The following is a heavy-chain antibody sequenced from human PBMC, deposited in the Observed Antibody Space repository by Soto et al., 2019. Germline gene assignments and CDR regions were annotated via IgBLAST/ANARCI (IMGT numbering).Heavy chain of an antibody. CDR2: IYYSGST. CDR3: ARDQGIASSGPFDY. CDR1: GGSISSYY. J-gene: IGHJ4*02. Sequence: PSETLSLTCTVSGGSISSYYWSWVRLPPGKGLEWIGYIYYSGSTNYNPSLKSRVTISVDTSKSQFSLKLNSVTAADTAVYYCARDQGIASSGPFDYWGPGTLVTVSS. D-gene: IGHD6-13*01. V-gene: IGHV4-59*01.